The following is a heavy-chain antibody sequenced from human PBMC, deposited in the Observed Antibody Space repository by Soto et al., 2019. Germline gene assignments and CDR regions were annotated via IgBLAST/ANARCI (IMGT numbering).Heavy chain of an antibody. CDR1: GFKFDDYA. Sequence: QPGGSLRLSCASSGFKFDDYAMSWVRQAPGRGLEGVGYIRRRAYAGTTAYAASVAGRFNISRDDTRSIAYPQMHGLRIEDTPVYYCNRDQFHDNSAQPFDYWGQGTMVTVSS. CDR2: IRRRAYAGTT. V-gene: IGHV3-49*04. J-gene: IGHJ4*02. CDR3: NRDQFHDNSAQPFDY. D-gene: IGHD3-22*01.